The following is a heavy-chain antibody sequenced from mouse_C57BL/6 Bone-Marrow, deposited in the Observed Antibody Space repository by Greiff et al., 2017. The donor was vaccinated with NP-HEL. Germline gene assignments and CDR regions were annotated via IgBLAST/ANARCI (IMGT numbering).Heavy chain of an antibody. CDR2: ISSGGSYT. CDR1: GFTFSSYG. CDR3: ARTIYYYGRVGFAY. D-gene: IGHD1-1*01. Sequence: EVKLMESGGDLVKPGGSLKLSCAASGFTFSSYGMSWVRQTPDKRLEWVATISSGGSYTYYPDSVKGRFTISRDNAKNTLYLQMSSQKSEDTAMYYCARTIYYYGRVGFAYWGQGTLVTVSA. J-gene: IGHJ3*01. V-gene: IGHV5-6*01.